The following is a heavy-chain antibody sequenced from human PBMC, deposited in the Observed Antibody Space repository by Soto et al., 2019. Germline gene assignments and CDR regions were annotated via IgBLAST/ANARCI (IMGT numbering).Heavy chain of an antibody. J-gene: IGHJ4*02. CDR3: ARTRSSTWSHDY. CDR2: MHYSGST. Sequence: ASETLSLTCTVSGGSISSYYWSWIRQPPGKGLELIGYMHYSGSTNYNPSLKSRVTISVDTSKNQFSLKLSSVTAADTAVYYCARTRSSTWSHDYWGQGTLVTVSS. V-gene: IGHV4-59*08. D-gene: IGHD6-13*01. CDR1: GGSISSYY.